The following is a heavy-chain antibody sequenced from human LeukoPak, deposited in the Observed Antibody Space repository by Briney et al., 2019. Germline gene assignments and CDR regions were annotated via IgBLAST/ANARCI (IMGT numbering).Heavy chain of an antibody. J-gene: IGHJ4*02. CDR3: AKDITIFGVVTPSGFDY. CDR2: ISGSGGST. D-gene: IGHD3-3*01. Sequence: GGSLRLSCAASGFTFSSYAMSWVRQAPGKGLEWVSAISGSGGSTYYADSVKGRFTISRDNSKNTLYLQMNSLRAEDTAVYYCAKDITIFGVVTPSGFDYWGQGTLVTVSS. V-gene: IGHV3-23*01. CDR1: GFTFSSYA.